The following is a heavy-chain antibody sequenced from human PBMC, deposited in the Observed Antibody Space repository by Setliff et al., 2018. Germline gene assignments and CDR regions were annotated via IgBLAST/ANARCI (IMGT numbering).Heavy chain of an antibody. J-gene: IGHJ4*02. CDR2: ISPYSGKT. CDR3: ARGRGPDIVVTIPGDY. V-gene: IGHV1-18*01. Sequence: ASVKVSCKTSGYNFITLGINWVRQAPGQGLEWVGWISPYSGKTDYAQKFQDRVIMTIDSATTTAYMELKTLRSDDTAVYYCARGRGPDIVVTIPGDYWGQGTQVPSPQ. CDR1: GYNFITLG. D-gene: IGHD2-15*01.